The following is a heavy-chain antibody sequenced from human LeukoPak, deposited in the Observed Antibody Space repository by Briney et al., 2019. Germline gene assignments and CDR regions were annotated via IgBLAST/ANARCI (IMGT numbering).Heavy chain of an antibody. J-gene: IGHJ4*02. D-gene: IGHD2/OR15-2a*01. Sequence: SGGSLRLSCAASGFTFSGSAMHWVRQASGKGLEWVGRIRSKANNYATAYAASVKGRFTVSRDDSNNTAYLQMNSLRTGDTAVYYCTRTSMLAAFDYWGQGTLVTVSS. V-gene: IGHV3-73*01. CDR2: IRSKANNYAT. CDR1: GFTFSGSA. CDR3: TRTSMLAAFDY.